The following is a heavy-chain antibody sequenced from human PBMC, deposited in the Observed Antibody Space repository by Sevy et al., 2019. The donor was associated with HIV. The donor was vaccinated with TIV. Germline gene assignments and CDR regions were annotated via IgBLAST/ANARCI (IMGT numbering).Heavy chain of an antibody. D-gene: IGHD6-19*01. CDR1: GFTFSTYW. CDR3: AGSIGWFPGD. CDR2: IKQDGSEK. J-gene: IGHJ4*02. V-gene: IGHV3-7*03. Sequence: GGSLRLSCAASGFTFSTYWMTWVRQAPGKGLEWVANIKQDGSEKNYLDSVRGRFTISRDNAKNSLYLQMNSLGAEDTAVYYCAGSIGWFPGDWGQGTLVTVSS.